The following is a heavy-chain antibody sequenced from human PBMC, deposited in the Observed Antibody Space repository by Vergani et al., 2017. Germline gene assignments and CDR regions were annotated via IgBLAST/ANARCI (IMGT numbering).Heavy chain of an antibody. CDR1: GFTFSSYS. CDR3: ARGTPGAKNFNYYGMGV. V-gene: IGHV3-21*01. Sequence: ELQLVESGGGLVKPGGSLRLSCAASGFTFSSYSMHWVRQAPGKGLEWVSSITSSSSYIYYADSMKGRFTISRDSAKNSLYLQMNSLRAEDTAVYYCARGTPGAKNFNYYGMGVWGQGTTVTVSS. D-gene: IGHD5-24*01. J-gene: IGHJ6*02. CDR2: ITSSSSYI.